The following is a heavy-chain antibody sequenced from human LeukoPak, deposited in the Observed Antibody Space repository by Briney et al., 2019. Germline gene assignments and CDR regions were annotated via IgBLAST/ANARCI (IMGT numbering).Heavy chain of an antibody. J-gene: IGHJ4*02. Sequence: GESLKISCKGSGYSFTSYRIGWVRQMPGKGLEGMGIIYPGDSDTRYSPSFQGQVTIAADKSISTAYLGCDSLKASDTAMYYCARQTGYSYGEFDYWGQGTLVTVSS. CDR2: IYPGDSDT. V-gene: IGHV5-51*01. D-gene: IGHD5-18*01. CDR1: GYSFTSYR. CDR3: ARQTGYSYGEFDY.